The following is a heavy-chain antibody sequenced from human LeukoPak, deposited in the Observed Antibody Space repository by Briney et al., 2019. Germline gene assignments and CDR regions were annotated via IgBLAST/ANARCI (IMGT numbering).Heavy chain of an antibody. Sequence: GASVKVSCKASGFXFTSSAMQWVRQARGQRLEWIGWIVVGSGNTNYAQKFQERVTITRDMSTSTAYMELSSLRSEDTAVCYCAAETYYYDSSGYQVFLFDYWGQGTLVTVSS. CDR3: AAETYYYDSSGYQVFLFDY. D-gene: IGHD3-22*01. J-gene: IGHJ4*02. V-gene: IGHV1-58*02. CDR2: IVVGSGNT. CDR1: GFXFTSSA.